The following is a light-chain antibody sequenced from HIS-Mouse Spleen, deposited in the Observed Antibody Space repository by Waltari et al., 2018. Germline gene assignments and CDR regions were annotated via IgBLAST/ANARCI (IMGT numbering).Light chain of an antibody. V-gene: IGLV3-10*01. CDR2: EDS. Sequence: SYELTQPPSVSVSPGQTARITCSGDAWPKKYDYWYQQKSGQAPVLVIDEDSKRPSGIPERFSGSSSGTMATLTISGAQVEDEADYYCYSTDSSGNHRVFGGGTKLTVL. J-gene: IGLJ2*01. CDR3: YSTDSSGNHRV. CDR1: AWPKKY.